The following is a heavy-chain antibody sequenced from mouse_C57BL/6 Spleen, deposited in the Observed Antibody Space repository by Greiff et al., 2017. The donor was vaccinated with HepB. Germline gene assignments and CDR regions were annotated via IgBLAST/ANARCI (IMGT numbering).Heavy chain of an antibody. D-gene: IGHD6-5*01. CDR1: GFAFSSYA. V-gene: IGHV5-4*01. J-gene: IGHJ3*01. Sequence: EVQLVESGGGLVKPGGSLKLSCAASGFAFSSYAMSWVRQTPEKRLEWVATISDGGSYTYYPDNVKGRFTISRDNAKNNLYLQMSHLKSEDTALYCCARVMRFSGAWFAYWGQGTLVTVSA. CDR2: ISDGGSYT. CDR3: ARVMRFSGAWFAY.